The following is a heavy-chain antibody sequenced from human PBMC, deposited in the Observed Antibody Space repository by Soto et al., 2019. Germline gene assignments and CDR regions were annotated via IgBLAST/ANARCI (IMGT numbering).Heavy chain of an antibody. CDR3: ARDRKWEHWVEPHDAFDL. Sequence: GGSLRLSCTVSGFTFNTYSMNWVRLPPGKGLEWVSYISGGGDARDYADSVKGRFTISRDNAKNSLYLQMNSLRDEDTAVYYCARDRKWEHWVEPHDAFDLWGQGTLVTVSS. CDR2: ISGGGDAR. D-gene: IGHD1-26*01. CDR1: GFTFNTYS. V-gene: IGHV3-48*02. J-gene: IGHJ3*01.